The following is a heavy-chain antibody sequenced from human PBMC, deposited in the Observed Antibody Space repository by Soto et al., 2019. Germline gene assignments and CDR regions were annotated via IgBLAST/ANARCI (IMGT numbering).Heavy chain of an antibody. CDR2: ISIGSGSI. Sequence: EVPLVESGGGLVQPGGSRRVSCAASGFSFSNYAMNWVRQAPGKGLEWVSYISIGSGSIFYADSVKGRFTISRDDAKNSLYMQMNTLRYEDTAVYYCVRDERWAFDFWVQGTMVTVSS. CDR1: GFSFSNYA. D-gene: IGHD2-15*01. J-gene: IGHJ3*01. CDR3: VRDERWAFDF. V-gene: IGHV3-48*02.